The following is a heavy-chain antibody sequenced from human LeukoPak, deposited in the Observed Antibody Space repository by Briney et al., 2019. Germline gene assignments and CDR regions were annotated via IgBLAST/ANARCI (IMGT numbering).Heavy chain of an antibody. D-gene: IGHD2-2*01. J-gene: IGHJ6*03. Sequence: ASVKVSCKASGYTFTSYGISWVRQAPGQGLEWMGWISAYNGNTNYAQKFQGRVTITADESTSTAYMELSSLRSEDTAVYYCARDPGGIVVVPAAIWDHYYMDVWGKGTTVTVSS. CDR3: ARDPGGIVVVPAAIWDHYYMDV. CDR2: ISAYNGNT. V-gene: IGHV1-18*01. CDR1: GYTFTSYG.